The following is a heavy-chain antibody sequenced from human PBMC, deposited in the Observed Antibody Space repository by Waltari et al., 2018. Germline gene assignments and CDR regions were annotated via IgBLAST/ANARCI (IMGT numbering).Heavy chain of an antibody. Sequence: QVQLVQSGAEVKKPGASVKVSCTASGYTFTSYDINWVRQATGQGLEWMGWMNPNSGNPGYAQKFQGRVTITRNTSISTAYMELGSLRSEDTAVYYCAREVAAAGGAHWFDPWGQGTLVTVSS. CDR2: MNPNSGNP. V-gene: IGHV1-8*03. CDR1: GYTFTSYD. J-gene: IGHJ5*02. D-gene: IGHD6-13*01. CDR3: AREVAAAGGAHWFDP.